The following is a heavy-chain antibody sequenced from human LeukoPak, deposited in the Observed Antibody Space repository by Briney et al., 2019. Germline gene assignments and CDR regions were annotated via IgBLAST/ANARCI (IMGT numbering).Heavy chain of an antibody. Sequence: GGSLRLSCAASGFTFSSYAMHWVRQAPGKGLEWVAVISYDGSNKYYADSVKGRFTTSRDNSKNTLYLQMNSLRAEDTAVYYCARDRTRWDIVVVPAAIFDYWGQGTLVTVSS. J-gene: IGHJ4*02. CDR2: ISYDGSNK. V-gene: IGHV3-30-3*01. CDR1: GFTFSSYA. CDR3: ARDRTRWDIVVVPAAIFDY. D-gene: IGHD2-2*02.